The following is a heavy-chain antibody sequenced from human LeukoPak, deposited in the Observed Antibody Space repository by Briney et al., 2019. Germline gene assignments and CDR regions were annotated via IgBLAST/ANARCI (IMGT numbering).Heavy chain of an antibody. J-gene: IGHJ1*01. V-gene: IGHV4-38-2*02. CDR3: ARVVQSTDSSGFYLPEYFQH. D-gene: IGHD3-22*01. CDR1: GYSISSGYH. CDR2: IYHSGST. Sequence: PSETLSLTCTVSGYSISSGYHWGWIRQPPGKGLKWIGSIYHSGSTYYNPSLKSRVTISVDTSKNQFSLKLSSVTAADTAVYYCARVVQSTDSSGFYLPEYFQHWGQGTLVTVSS.